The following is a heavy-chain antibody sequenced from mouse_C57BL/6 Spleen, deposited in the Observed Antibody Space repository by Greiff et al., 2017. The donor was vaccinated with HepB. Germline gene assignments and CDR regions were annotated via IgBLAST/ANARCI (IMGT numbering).Heavy chain of an antibody. Sequence: VQLQQSGAELVMPGASVKLSCKASGYTFTSYWMHWVKQRPGQGLEWIGEIDPSDSYTNYNQKFKGKSTLTVDKSSSTAYMQLSSLTSEDSAVYYCARSLTPLYFDYWGQGTTLTVSS. CDR2: IDPSDSYT. V-gene: IGHV1-69*01. J-gene: IGHJ2*01. CDR1: GYTFTSYW. D-gene: IGHD4-1*01. CDR3: ARSLTPLYFDY.